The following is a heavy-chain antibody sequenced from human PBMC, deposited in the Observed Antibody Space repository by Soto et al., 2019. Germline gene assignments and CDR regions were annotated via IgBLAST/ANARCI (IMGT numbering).Heavy chain of an antibody. J-gene: IGHJ6*02. CDR2: INAGNGNT. CDR1: GYTFTSYA. V-gene: IGHV1-3*01. Sequence: GASVKVSCKASGYTFTSYAMHWVRQAPGQRLEWMGWINAGNGNTKYSQKFQGRVTITRDTSASTAYMELSSLRSEDTAVYYCARDSPSIVSIVLVPGGMDVWGQGTTVTVS. CDR3: ARDSPSIVSIVLVPGGMDV. D-gene: IGHD2-2*01.